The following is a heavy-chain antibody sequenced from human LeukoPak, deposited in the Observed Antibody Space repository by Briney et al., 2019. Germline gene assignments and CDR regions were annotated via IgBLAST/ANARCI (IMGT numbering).Heavy chain of an antibody. CDR2: IHPSSGST. Sequence: ASVNVSCKASGYTFTRYYMHWVRQAPGQGLEWMGIIHPSSGSTSYAQKFEGRVTLTRDTSTSTVYMELISLRSEDTAVYYCARDSSTSSLADPWGQGTLVTVSS. D-gene: IGHD2-2*01. J-gene: IGHJ5*02. CDR1: GYTFTRYY. CDR3: ARDSSTSSLADP. V-gene: IGHV1-46*01.